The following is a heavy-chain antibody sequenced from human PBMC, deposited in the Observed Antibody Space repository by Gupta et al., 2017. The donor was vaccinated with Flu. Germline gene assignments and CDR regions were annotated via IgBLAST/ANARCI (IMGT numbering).Heavy chain of an antibody. CDR3: ARAVPPGIDYYYYGMDV. D-gene: IGHD2-2*01. CDR1: GFTFSTYG. J-gene: IGHJ6*02. V-gene: IGHV3-74*01. CDR2: INSDGSST. Sequence: EVQLVESGGGLVQPGGSLRLSCAASGFTFSTYGMHWVRQAPGKGLVWVSRINSDGSSTSYADSVKCRFTISRDNAKNTLYLQMNSLRAEDTAVYYCARAVPPGIDYYYYGMDVWGQGSTVTVSS.